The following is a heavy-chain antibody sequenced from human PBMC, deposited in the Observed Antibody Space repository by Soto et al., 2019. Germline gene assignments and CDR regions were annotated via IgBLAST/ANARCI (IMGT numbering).Heavy chain of an antibody. CDR2: ISGSGGST. V-gene: IGHV3-23*01. CDR3: AKEARPTPYYYDSSGYHDAFDI. Sequence: GGSLRLSCAASGFTFSSYAMSWVRQAPGKGLEWVSAISGSGGSTYYAESVKGRFTISRDNSKNTLYLQMNSLRAEDTAVFYCAKEARPTPYYYDSSGYHDAFDIWGQGTMVTVSS. J-gene: IGHJ3*02. CDR1: GFTFSSYA. D-gene: IGHD3-22*01.